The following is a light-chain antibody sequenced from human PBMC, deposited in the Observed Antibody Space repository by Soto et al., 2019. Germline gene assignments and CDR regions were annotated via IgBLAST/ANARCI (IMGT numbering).Light chain of an antibody. CDR1: SSNIGSNY. J-gene: IGLJ3*02. CDR2: RNN. V-gene: IGLV1-47*01. CDR3: AAWDDSLSGPV. Sequence: QSALTQPPSASGTPGQRVTISCSGSSSNIGSNYVYWYQQLPGTAPKLLIYRNNQRPSGVPDRFSGSKFGTSASLAISGLRSEDEADYYCAAWDDSLSGPVFGGGTKVTVL.